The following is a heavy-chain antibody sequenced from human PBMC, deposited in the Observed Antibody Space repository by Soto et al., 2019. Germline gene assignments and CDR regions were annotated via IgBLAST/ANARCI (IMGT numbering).Heavy chain of an antibody. D-gene: IGHD4-4*01. CDR1: GGSISSSSYY. Sequence: SETLSLTCTVSGGSISSSSYYWGWIRQPPGKGLEWIGSIYYSGSTYYNPSLKSRVTISVDTSKNQFSLKLSSVTAADTAVYYCARLIPYSNYVPDLNNWFDPWGQGTLVTVSS. V-gene: IGHV4-39*01. CDR3: ARLIPYSNYVPDLNNWFDP. CDR2: IYYSGST. J-gene: IGHJ5*02.